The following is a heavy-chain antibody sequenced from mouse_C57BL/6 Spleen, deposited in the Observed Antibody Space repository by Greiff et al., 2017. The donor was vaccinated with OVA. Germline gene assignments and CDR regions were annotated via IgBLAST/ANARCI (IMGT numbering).Heavy chain of an antibody. V-gene: IGHV1-69*01. CDR1: GYTFTSYW. D-gene: IGHD4-1*01. J-gene: IGHJ2*01. CDR2: IDPSDSET. CDR3: ARSLGRYYFDY. Sequence: QVQLQQPGAELVMPGASVKLSCKASGYTFTSYWMHWVKQRPGQGLEWIGEIDPSDSETYYNQKFKDKATLTVDKSSSTAYMQLSSLTSEDSAVYYCARSLGRYYFDYWGQGTTLTVSS.